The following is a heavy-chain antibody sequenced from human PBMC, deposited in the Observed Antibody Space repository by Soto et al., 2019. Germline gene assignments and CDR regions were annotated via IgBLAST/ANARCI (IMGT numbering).Heavy chain of an antibody. J-gene: IGHJ6*02. CDR2: IIPILGIA. Sequence: ASVKVSCKASGGTFSSYTISWVRQAPGQGLEWMGRIIPILGIANYAQKFQGRVTITADKSTSTAYMELSSLRSEDTAVYYCARVPRIVGATTATGYYYYGMDVWGQGTTVTVSS. V-gene: IGHV1-69*02. D-gene: IGHD1-26*01. CDR3: ARVPRIVGATTATGYYYYGMDV. CDR1: GGTFSSYT.